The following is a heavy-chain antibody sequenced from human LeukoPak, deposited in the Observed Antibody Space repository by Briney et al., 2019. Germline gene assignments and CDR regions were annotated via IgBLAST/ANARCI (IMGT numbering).Heavy chain of an antibody. D-gene: IGHD2-8*01. CDR3: AHALNPCNFDY. V-gene: IGHV2-5*02. CDR2: IYWDDDK. Sequence: SGPTLVNPTQTLTLTCFISGFSLSTSGVGVGWIRQPPGKALEWLALIYWDDDKRYSPPLRSRLSITKDTSKNQVVLTLTNMDPVDTATYYCAHALNPCNFDYWGRGTLVTVSS. CDR1: GFSLSTSGVG. J-gene: IGHJ4*02.